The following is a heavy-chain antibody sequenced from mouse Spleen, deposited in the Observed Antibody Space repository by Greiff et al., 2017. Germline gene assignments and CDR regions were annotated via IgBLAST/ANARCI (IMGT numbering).Heavy chain of an antibody. J-gene: IGHJ2*01. D-gene: IGHD2-13*01. Sequence: EVKVVESEGGLVQPGSSMKLSCTASGFTFSDYYMAWVRQVPEKGLEWVANINYDGSSTYYLDSLKSRFIISRDNAKNILYLQMSSLKSEDTATYYCAREGHYGDPLDYWGQGTTLTVSS. CDR1: GFTFSDYY. CDR2: INYDGSST. V-gene: IGHV5-16*01. CDR3: AREGHYGDPLDY.